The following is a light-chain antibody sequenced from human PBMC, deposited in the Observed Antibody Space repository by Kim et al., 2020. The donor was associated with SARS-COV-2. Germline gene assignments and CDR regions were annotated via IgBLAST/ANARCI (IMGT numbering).Light chain of an antibody. Sequence: SVSPGQTASITCSGDKLGDKYACWYQQKPGQSPVLVIYQDSKRPSGIPARFSGSNSGNSATLTISGTQAMDEADYYCQAWDSSTVVFGGGTQLTV. J-gene: IGLJ2*01. CDR3: QAWDSSTVV. V-gene: IGLV3-1*01. CDR1: KLGDKY. CDR2: QDS.